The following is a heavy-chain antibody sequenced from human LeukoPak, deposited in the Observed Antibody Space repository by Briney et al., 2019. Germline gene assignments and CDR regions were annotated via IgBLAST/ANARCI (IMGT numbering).Heavy chain of an antibody. CDR3: ARHPRVGAQGVDY. J-gene: IGHJ4*02. CDR1: GGTFSSYA. CDR2: IIPIFGTA. Sequence: GASVKVSCKASGGTFSSYAISWVRQAPGQGLEWMGGIIPIFGTANYAQKFQGRVSITADESTSTAYMELSSLRSEDTAVYYCARHPRVGAQGVDYWGRGTLVTVSS. D-gene: IGHD1-26*01. V-gene: IGHV1-69*13.